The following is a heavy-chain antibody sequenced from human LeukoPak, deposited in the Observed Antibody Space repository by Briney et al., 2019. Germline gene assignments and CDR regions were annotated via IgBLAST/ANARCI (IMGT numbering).Heavy chain of an antibody. J-gene: IGHJ6*02. CDR2: ISAYNGNT. D-gene: IGHD3-3*01. Sequence: EASVKVSCKASGYTFTSYGISWVRQAPGQGLEWMGWISAYNGNTNYAQRLQGRVTMTTDTSTSTAYMELRSLRSDDTAVYYCARVPGLLRFLEWPHNYYYGMDVWGQGTTVTVSS. CDR1: GYTFTSYG. CDR3: ARVPGLLRFLEWPHNYYYGMDV. V-gene: IGHV1-18*01.